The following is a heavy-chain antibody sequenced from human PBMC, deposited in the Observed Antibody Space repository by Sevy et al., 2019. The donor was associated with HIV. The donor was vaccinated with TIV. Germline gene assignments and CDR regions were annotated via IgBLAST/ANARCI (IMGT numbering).Heavy chain of an antibody. Sequence: SENLSLTCTVSGDSISSSNYYWGWIRQPPGKGLEWIGNMYYTGSTYYKPSLKSRVTISEDTSKNQFSLKLRSVTAADTAVYYCARSVADTGYNYAMDVWGQGTTVTVSS. CDR1: GDSISSSNYY. D-gene: IGHD6-19*01. V-gene: IGHV4-39*01. CDR3: ARSVADTGYNYAMDV. CDR2: MYYTGST. J-gene: IGHJ6*02.